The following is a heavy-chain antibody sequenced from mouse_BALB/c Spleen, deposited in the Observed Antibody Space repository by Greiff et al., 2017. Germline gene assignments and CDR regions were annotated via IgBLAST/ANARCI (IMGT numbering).Heavy chain of an antibody. V-gene: IGHV14-4*02. CDR3: NAFITTVVARPGYFDY. Sequence: VQLQQSGAELVRSGASVKLSCTASGFNITDYYMHWVKQRPEQGLEWIGWIDPENGDTEYAPKFQGKATMTADTSSNTAYLQLSSLTSEDTAVYYCNAFITTVVARPGYFDYWGQGTTLTVAS. D-gene: IGHD1-1*01. CDR2: IDPENGDT. CDR1: GFNITDYY. J-gene: IGHJ2*01.